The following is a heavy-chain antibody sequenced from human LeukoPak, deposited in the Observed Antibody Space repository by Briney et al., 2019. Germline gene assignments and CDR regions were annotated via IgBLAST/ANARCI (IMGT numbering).Heavy chain of an antibody. CDR2: ISRTSSYI. Sequence: KPGGSLRLSCTASGFTFSGHYMTWIRQAPGRGLECISYISRTSSYIYYADSVKGRFTISRDNSKNTLYLQMNSLRAEDTAVYYCAKDLLGQQLVYYFDYWGQGTLVTVSS. CDR1: GFTFSGHY. J-gene: IGHJ4*02. D-gene: IGHD6-13*01. V-gene: IGHV3-11*06. CDR3: AKDLLGQQLVYYFDY.